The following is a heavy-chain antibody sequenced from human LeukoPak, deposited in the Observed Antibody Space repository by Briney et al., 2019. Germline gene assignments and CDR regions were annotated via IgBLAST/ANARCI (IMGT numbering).Heavy chain of an antibody. Sequence: GGSLRLSCAASGLTFSSYGMHWVRQAPGKGLEWVAFIRYDGSNKYYADSVKGRFTISRDNSKNTPYLQMNSLRAEDTAVYYCAKGCSSTSCSGGNFDYWGQGTLVTVSS. CDR2: IRYDGSNK. CDR3: AKGCSSTSCSGGNFDY. V-gene: IGHV3-30*02. CDR1: GLTFSSYG. J-gene: IGHJ4*02. D-gene: IGHD2-2*01.